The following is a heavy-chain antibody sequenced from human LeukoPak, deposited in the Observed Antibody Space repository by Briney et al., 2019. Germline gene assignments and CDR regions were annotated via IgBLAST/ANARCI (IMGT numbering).Heavy chain of an antibody. CDR1: GFTFSDFV. CDR3: ARDLGETTVTTLRDY. CDR2: ISYDGSNK. V-gene: IGHV3-30-3*01. J-gene: IGHJ4*02. D-gene: IGHD4-17*01. Sequence: PGGSLRLSCAASGFTFSDFVMYWVRPAPGKGLEWVAVISYDGSNKYYADSVKGRFTISRDNSKNTLYLQMNSLRAEDTAVYYCARDLGETTVTTLRDYWGQGTLVTVSS.